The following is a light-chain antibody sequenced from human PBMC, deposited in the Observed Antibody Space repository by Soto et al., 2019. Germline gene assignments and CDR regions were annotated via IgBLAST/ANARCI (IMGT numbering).Light chain of an antibody. V-gene: IGLV2-8*01. CDR2: EVS. J-gene: IGLJ1*01. Sequence: QSALTQPPSASGSPGQSVTISCTGTSSDVGGYNYVSWYQQHPGKSPKLMIYEVSKRPSGVPDRFSGSKSGNTASLTVSGLQAEDEADYYCSSYAGINNLGVFGTGTKVPVL. CDR1: SSDVGGYNY. CDR3: SSYAGINNLGV.